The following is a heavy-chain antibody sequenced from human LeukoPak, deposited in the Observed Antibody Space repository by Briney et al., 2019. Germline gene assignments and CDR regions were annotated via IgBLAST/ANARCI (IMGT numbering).Heavy chain of an antibody. CDR3: AREEGGGSYYAYYFDY. CDR2: IIPTLGIA. D-gene: IGHD1-26*01. V-gene: IGHV1-69*04. Sequence: SVKVSCKASGGTFSSYAISWVRQAPGQGLEWMGRIIPTLGIANYAQKFQGKVTITADKSTSTAYMELSSLRSEDTAVYYCAREEGGGSYYAYYFDYWGQGTLVTVSS. CDR1: GGTFSSYA. J-gene: IGHJ4*02.